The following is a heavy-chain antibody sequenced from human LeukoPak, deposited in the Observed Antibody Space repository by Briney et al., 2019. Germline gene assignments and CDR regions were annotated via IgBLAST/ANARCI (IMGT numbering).Heavy chain of an antibody. D-gene: IGHD3-22*01. CDR1: GFTFSSYS. Sequence: GGSLRLSCAASGFTFSSYSMNWVRQAPGKGLEWVPAISGSSSTYYADSVKGRFTISRDNSKNTLYLQMNSLRAEDTAVYYCAKVRMITMIAYDAFDIWGQGTMVTVSS. CDR3: AKVRMITMIAYDAFDI. J-gene: IGHJ3*02. CDR2: ISGSSST. V-gene: IGHV3-23*01.